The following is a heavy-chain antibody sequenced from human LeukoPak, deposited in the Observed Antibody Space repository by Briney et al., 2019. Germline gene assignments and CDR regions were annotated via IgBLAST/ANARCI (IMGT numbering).Heavy chain of an antibody. J-gene: IGHJ6*03. CDR1: GGSISSGSYY. D-gene: IGHD6-19*01. CDR3: ARVLAVAGRYYYYMDV. CDR2: IYTSGST. Sequence: PSETLSLTCTVSGGSISSGSYYWSWIRQPAGKGLEWIGRIYTSGSTNYNPSLKSRVTISVDTSKNQFSLKLSPVTAADTAVYYCARVLAVAGRYYYYMDVWGKGTTVTISS. V-gene: IGHV4-61*02.